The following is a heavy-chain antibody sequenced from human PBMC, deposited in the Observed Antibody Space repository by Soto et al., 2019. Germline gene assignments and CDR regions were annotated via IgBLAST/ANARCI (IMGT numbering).Heavy chain of an antibody. J-gene: IGHJ4*02. Sequence: SETLSLTCAVYGGSFSGYYWSWIRQPPGKGLEWIGYIYYSGSTNYNPSLKSRVTISVDTSKNQFSLKLSSVTAADTAVYYCARFAVADYYFDYWGQGTLVTVSS. CDR3: ARFAVADYYFDY. CDR2: IYYSGST. CDR1: GGSFSGYY. V-gene: IGHV4-59*08. D-gene: IGHD6-19*01.